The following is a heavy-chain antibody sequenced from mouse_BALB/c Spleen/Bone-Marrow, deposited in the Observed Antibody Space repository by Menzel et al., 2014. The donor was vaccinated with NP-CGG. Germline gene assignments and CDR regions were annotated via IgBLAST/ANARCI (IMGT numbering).Heavy chain of an antibody. V-gene: IGHV4-1*02. CDR1: GFDFSRYW. D-gene: IGHD1-2*01. J-gene: IGHJ1*01. CDR3: ARPGYYVYQGV. Sequence: EVKLVESGGGLVQPGGSLKLSCAASGFDFSRYWMTWVRQAPGKGLEWIGEINPDSSTINYTPSLKDKFIISRDNAKNTLYLQMSKVRSKDTALYYCARPGYYVYQGVWGAGATVTVSS. CDR2: INPDSSTI.